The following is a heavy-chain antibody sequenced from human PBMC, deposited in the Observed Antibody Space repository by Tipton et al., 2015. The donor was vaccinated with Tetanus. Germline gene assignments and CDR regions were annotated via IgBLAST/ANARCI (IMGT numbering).Heavy chain of an antibody. D-gene: IGHD1-26*01. Sequence: TLSLTCAVYGGSFSGYYWSWIRQPPGKGLEWIGEINHSGSTNYNPSLKSRVTISVDTSKNQFSLKLSSVTAADTAVYYCARGWEREYNWFDPWGQGTLVTVSS. CDR1: GGSFSGYY. V-gene: IGHV4-34*01. CDR2: INHSGST. J-gene: IGHJ5*02. CDR3: ARGWEREYNWFDP.